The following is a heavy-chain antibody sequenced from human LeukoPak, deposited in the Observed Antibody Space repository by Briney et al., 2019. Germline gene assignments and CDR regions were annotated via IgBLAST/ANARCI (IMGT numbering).Heavy chain of an antibody. Sequence: GGSLRLSCAASGFTFSSYWMHWVRQAPGKGLVWVSRINSDGSRINYADSVKGRFTISRDNAKNTLYLQMNSLRADDTAVYYCARDPRNVGLAPWGQGTLVTVSS. V-gene: IGHV3-74*01. CDR1: GFTFSSYW. D-gene: IGHD2-15*01. CDR2: INSDGSRI. J-gene: IGHJ5*02. CDR3: ARDPRNVGLAP.